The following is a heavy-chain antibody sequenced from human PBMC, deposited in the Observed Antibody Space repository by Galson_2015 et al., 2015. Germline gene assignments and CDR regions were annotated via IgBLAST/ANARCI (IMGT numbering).Heavy chain of an antibody. J-gene: IGHJ4*02. Sequence: SLRLSCAASGFTFSGYAMNWVRQAPGKGLEWVSGINTSGGTTYHADSVKGRFSISRDNSKSTLNLQRNSLRVEDTAVYYCAKDRGSSGSYKAFDYWGQGTLVTVSS. CDR3: AKDRGSSGSYKAFDY. CDR2: INTSGGTT. V-gene: IGHV3-23*01. D-gene: IGHD1-26*01. CDR1: GFTFSGYA.